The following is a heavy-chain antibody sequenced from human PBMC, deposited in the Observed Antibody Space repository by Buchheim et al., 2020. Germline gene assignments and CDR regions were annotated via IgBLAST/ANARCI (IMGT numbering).Heavy chain of an antibody. J-gene: IGHJ6*02. CDR1: GGSISSGSYY. D-gene: IGHD6-13*01. CDR3: ASIAAAGNYYYYYGMDV. V-gene: IGHV4-61*02. Sequence: QVQLQESGPGLVKPSQTLSLTCTVSGGSISSGSYYWSWIRQPAGKGLEWIGRIYTSGSTNYNPSLKSRVTISVDTSKNQVSLKLSSVTAADTAVYYCASIAAAGNYYYYYGMDVWGQGTT. CDR2: IYTSGST.